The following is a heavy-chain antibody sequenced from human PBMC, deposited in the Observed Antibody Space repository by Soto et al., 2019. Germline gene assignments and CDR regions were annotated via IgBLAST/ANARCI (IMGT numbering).Heavy chain of an antibody. CDR2: ISYDGSNK. CDR1: GFTFSIYA. J-gene: IGHJ5*02. V-gene: IGHV3-30-3*01. D-gene: IGHD2-21*01. Sequence: QVQLVESGGGVVQPGRSERLSCAASGFTFSIYAMHWVRQAPGKGLEWVAVISYDGSNKYYADSVKGRFTISRDNSKNTVYLQMNSLRAEDSAVYYCAREYSDGWFDPWGQGTLVTVSS. CDR3: AREYSDGWFDP.